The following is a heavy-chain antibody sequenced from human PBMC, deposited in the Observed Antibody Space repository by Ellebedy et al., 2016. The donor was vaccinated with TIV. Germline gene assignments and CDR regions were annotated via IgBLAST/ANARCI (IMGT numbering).Heavy chain of an antibody. Sequence: GGSLRLSCAASGFILSSFAMFWVRQAPGKGLEWVAVISNDGNKKLYAESVKGRFTLSRDTSTSTVYLQMDSLRTEDTAVYYCARGPSTSAYLDSWGQGALVIVSS. CDR3: ARGPSTSAYLDS. CDR1: GFILSSFA. J-gene: IGHJ4*02. V-gene: IGHV3-30-3*01. CDR2: ISNDGNKK.